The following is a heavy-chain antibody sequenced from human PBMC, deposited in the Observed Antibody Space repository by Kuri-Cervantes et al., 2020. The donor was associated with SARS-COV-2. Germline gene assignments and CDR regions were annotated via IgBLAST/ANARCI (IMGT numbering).Heavy chain of an antibody. D-gene: IGHD2-2*01. CDR1: GGSISSGGYY. CDR2: IYHSGST. V-gene: IGHV4-30-2*01. J-gene: IGHJ5*02. CDR3: ARDRGAYCSSTSCYFGWFDP. Sequence: SETLSLTCTVSGGSISSGGYYWSWIRQPPGKGLEWIGYIYHSGSTYYNPSLKSRVTISADRSKNQFSLRLSSVTAADTAVYYCARDRGAYCSSTSCYFGWFDPWGQGTLVTVSS.